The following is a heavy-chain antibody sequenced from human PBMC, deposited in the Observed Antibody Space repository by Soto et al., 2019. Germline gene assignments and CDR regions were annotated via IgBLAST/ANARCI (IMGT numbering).Heavy chain of an antibody. CDR1: GGSISSGGYS. CDR3: ASITMVRGVTNYYYYGMDV. D-gene: IGHD3-10*01. Sequence: SETLSLTCAVSGGSISSGGYSWSWIRQPPGKGLEWIGYIYHSGSTYYNPSLKSRVTISVDRSKNQFSLKLSSVTAADTAVYYCASITMVRGVTNYYYYGMDVWG. CDR2: IYHSGST. V-gene: IGHV4-30-2*01. J-gene: IGHJ6*01.